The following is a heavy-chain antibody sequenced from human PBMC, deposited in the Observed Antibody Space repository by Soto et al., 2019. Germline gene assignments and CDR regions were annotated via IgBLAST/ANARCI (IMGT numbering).Heavy chain of an antibody. V-gene: IGHV4-31*01. Sequence: SQTLSLTCTVSGDSISTGGYYWSWIRQHPAKGLAWLGYIYYSGSTYYNPSLKSPVTISVDTSKNQFSLKLSSVAAADTAVYYCARGAGSRKGIDYWGQGNLVTVS. J-gene: IGHJ4*02. CDR2: IYYSGST. D-gene: IGHD5-12*01. CDR1: GDSISTGGYY. CDR3: ARGAGSRKGIDY.